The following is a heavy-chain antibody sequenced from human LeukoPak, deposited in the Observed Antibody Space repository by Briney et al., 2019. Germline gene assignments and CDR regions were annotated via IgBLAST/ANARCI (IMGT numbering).Heavy chain of an antibody. V-gene: IGHV1-2*02. Sequence: ASVKVSCKASGGTFSSYAISWVRQAPGQGLEWMGWINPNSGGTNYAQKFQGRVTMTRDTSISTAYMELSRLRSDDTAVYYCARNGDVVPAAYYYYYYMDVWGKGTTVTVSS. CDR2: INPNSGGT. CDR3: ARNGDVVPAAYYYYYYMDV. CDR1: GGTFSSYA. J-gene: IGHJ6*03. D-gene: IGHD2-2*01.